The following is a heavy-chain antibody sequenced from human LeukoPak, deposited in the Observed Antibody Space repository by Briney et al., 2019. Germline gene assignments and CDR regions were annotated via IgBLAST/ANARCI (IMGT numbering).Heavy chain of an antibody. CDR3: ARGWGAQWLVPGNWFDP. Sequence: SETLSLTCTVSGGSISSSSYYWGWVRQPPGKGLEWIGSIYYSGSTYYNPSLKSRVTISVDTSKNQFSLKLSSVTAADTAVYYCARGWGAQWLVPGNWFDPWGQGTLVTVSS. D-gene: IGHD6-19*01. J-gene: IGHJ5*02. CDR2: IYYSGST. CDR1: GGSISSSSYY. V-gene: IGHV4-39*01.